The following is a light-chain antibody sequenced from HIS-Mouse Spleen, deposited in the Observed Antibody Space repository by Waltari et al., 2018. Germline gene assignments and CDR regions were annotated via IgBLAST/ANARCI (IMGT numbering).Light chain of an antibody. Sequence: SYELTQPPSVSVSPGQTARITCSGDALPKKYAYWYQQKSGQAPVLVIYEDSKRPSGFPMRFSGSSSGTMATLTISGAQVEDEADYYCYSTDSSGNHRVFGGGTKLTVL. J-gene: IGLJ2*01. CDR1: ALPKKY. V-gene: IGLV3-10*01. CDR3: YSTDSSGNHRV. CDR2: EDS.